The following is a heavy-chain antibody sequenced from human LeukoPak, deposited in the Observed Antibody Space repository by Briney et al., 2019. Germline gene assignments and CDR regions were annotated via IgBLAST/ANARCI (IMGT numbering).Heavy chain of an antibody. CDR2: ISWNSGSI. D-gene: IGHD3-9*01. V-gene: IGHV3-9*01. CDR3: AKGVGYYDILTGYPSGLYYYGMDV. Sequence: PGGSLRLSCAASGFTFDDYAMHWVRQAPGKGLEWVSGISWNSGSIGYADSVKGRFTISRDNAKNSLYLQMNSLRAEDTALYYCAKGVGYYDILTGYPSGLYYYGMDVWGQGTTVTVSS. J-gene: IGHJ6*02. CDR1: GFTFDDYA.